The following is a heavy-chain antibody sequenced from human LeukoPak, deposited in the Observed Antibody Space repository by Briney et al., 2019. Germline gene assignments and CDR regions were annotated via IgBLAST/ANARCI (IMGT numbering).Heavy chain of an antibody. D-gene: IGHD6-19*01. CDR1: GFTFSSYA. J-gene: IGHJ4*02. CDR3: AGQWLVQGY. V-gene: IGHV3-23*01. Sequence: GGSLRLSCAASGFTFSSYAMSWVRQAPGKGLEWVSAISGSGGSTYYTDPVKGRFTISRDNSKNTLYLQMNSLRAEDTAVYYCAGQWLVQGYWGQGTLVTVSS. CDR2: ISGSGGST.